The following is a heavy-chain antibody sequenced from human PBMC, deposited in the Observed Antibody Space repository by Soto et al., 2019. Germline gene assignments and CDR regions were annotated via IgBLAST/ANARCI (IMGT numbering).Heavy chain of an antibody. J-gene: IGHJ6*02. CDR2: IIPIFGTA. Sequence: QVQLVQSGAEVKKPGSSVKVSCKASGGTFSSYAISWVRQAPGQGLEWMGGIIPIFGTANYAQKFQGRVTITADESTSTAYMELSSLRSEDTAVYYCARDPPPSIADPYYGMDVWGQGTTVTVSS. V-gene: IGHV1-69*01. D-gene: IGHD6-6*01. CDR1: GGTFSSYA. CDR3: ARDPPPSIADPYYGMDV.